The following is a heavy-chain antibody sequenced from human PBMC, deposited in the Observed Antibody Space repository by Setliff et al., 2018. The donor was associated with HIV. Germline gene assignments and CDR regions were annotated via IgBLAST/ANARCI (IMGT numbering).Heavy chain of an antibody. D-gene: IGHD3-10*01. CDR2: IYYSGST. CDR3: ARTAPMLRGTIIRWDN. CDR1: GASITYGGHY. V-gene: IGHV4-31*03. J-gene: IGHJ4*02. Sequence: SETLSLTCTVSGASITYGGHYWSWIRQHPGKGLELIGYIYYSGSTYYNPSLKSRLTISVDTSKNEFSLKLRSVTAADTAVYYCARTAPMLRGTIIRWDNWGQGTLVTVSS.